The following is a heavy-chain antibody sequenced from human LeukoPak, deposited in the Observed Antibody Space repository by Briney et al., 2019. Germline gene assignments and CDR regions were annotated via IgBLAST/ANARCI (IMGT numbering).Heavy chain of an antibody. CDR1: GYTFTGYY. Sequence: SVKVSCKASGYTFTGYYMHWVRQAPGQGLEWMGGIIPIFGTANYAQKFQGRVTITADKSTSTAYMELSSLRSEDTAVYHCTRGPPTYDSSGYYSPFDYWGQGTLVTVSS. CDR3: TRGPPTYDSSGYYSPFDY. J-gene: IGHJ4*02. CDR2: IIPIFGTA. V-gene: IGHV1-69*06. D-gene: IGHD3-22*01.